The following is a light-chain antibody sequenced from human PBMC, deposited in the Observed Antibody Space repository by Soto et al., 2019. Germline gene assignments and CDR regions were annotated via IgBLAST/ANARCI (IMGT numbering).Light chain of an antibody. CDR2: DTY. J-gene: IGKJ4*01. CDR1: QSVGST. Sequence: EIVLTQSPAALSVSPGERATLSCWASQSVGSTLNWYQQKPGQAPRLLIYDTYIRATGIPARFSGSGSGTEFTLTIASLKSEDFGVYYCQRFNRWPLAFGGGTKVEI. V-gene: IGKV3-15*01. CDR3: QRFNRWPLA.